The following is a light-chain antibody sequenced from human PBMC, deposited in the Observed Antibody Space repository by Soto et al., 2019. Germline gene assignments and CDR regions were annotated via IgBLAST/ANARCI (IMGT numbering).Light chain of an antibody. J-gene: IGKJ5*01. CDR1: QSVSSY. CDR2: GAS. V-gene: IGKV3-20*01. Sequence: VMTPSAATLSVSPGERATLSCRASQSVSSYLAWYQQKPGQAPRLLIYGASSRATGIPDRFSGSGSGTDFTLTISRLEPEDFAVYYCQQYGSSLITFGQGTRLEI. CDR3: QQYGSSLIT.